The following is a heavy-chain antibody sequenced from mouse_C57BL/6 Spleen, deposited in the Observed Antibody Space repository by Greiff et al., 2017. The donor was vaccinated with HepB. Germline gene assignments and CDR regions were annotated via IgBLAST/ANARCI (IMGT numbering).Heavy chain of an antibody. J-gene: IGHJ3*01. CDR2: IYPGDGDT. Sequence: VQLQQSGAELVKPGASVKISCKASGYAFSSYWMNWVKQRPGKGLEWIGEIYPGDGDTTYNGKFKGKATLTADKSSLTAYMQLNSLTSADSAFLFCSRSSNSWFAYWGQGTLVTVSA. CDR1: GYAFSSYW. CDR3: SRSSNSWFAY. D-gene: IGHD2-5*01. V-gene: IGHV1-80*01.